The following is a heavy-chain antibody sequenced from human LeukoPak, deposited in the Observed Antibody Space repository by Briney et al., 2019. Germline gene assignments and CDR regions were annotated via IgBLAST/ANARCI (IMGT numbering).Heavy chain of an antibody. CDR2: ISSSSTI. D-gene: IGHD4-11*01. V-gene: IGHV3-48*01. CDR3: AREGKDYSNYVAFDI. J-gene: IGHJ3*02. Sequence: GGSPRLSCAASGFTFSSYSMNWVRQAPGKGLEWVSYISSSSTIYYADSVKGRFTISRDNAKNSLYLQMNSLRAEDTAVYYCAREGKDYSNYVAFDIWGQGTMVTVSS. CDR1: GFTFSSYS.